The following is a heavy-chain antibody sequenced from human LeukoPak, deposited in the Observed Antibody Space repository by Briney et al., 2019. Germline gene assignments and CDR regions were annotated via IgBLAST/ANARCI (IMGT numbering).Heavy chain of an antibody. Sequence: PGGSLRLSCAASGFTFDDYAMHWVRQAPGKGLEWVSGISWNSGSIGYADSVKGRFTISRDNAKNSLYLQMNSLRAEDTALYYCAKGAVVTNYYYYYMDVWGKGTTVTVSS. CDR1: GFTFDDYA. CDR2: ISWNSGSI. V-gene: IGHV3-9*01. CDR3: AKGAVVTNYYYYYMDV. D-gene: IGHD4-23*01. J-gene: IGHJ6*03.